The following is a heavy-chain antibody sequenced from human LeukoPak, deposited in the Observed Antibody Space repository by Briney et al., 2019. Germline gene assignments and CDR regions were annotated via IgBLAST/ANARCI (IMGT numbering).Heavy chain of an antibody. J-gene: IGHJ4*02. V-gene: IGHV4-30-2*01. Sequence: PSETLSLTCAVSGGSISSGGYSWSWIRQPPGKGLEWIGYIYHSGSTYYNPSLKSRVTISVDKSKNQVSLKITSVTAADTAIYYCARDGYNSAPFDYWGPGTLVTVSS. CDR1: GGSISSGGYS. CDR3: ARDGYNSAPFDY. CDR2: IYHSGST. D-gene: IGHD5-24*01.